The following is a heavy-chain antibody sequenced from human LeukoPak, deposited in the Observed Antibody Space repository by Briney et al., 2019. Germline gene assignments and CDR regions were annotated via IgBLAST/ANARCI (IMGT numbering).Heavy chain of an antibody. D-gene: IGHD2-2*01. CDR1: GYSISSGYY. CDR2: IYHSGST. J-gene: IGHJ3*02. Sequence: SETLSLTCAVSGYSISSGYYWGWIRQPPGKGLEWIGSIYHSGSTYYNPSLKSRVTISVDTSKNQFSLKLSSVTAADTAVYYCARGYQRSSDAFDIWGQGTMVTVSS. CDR3: ARGYQRSSDAFDI. V-gene: IGHV4-38-2*01.